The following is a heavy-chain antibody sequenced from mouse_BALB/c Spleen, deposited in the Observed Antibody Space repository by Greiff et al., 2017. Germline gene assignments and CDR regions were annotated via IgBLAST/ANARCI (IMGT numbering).Heavy chain of an antibody. J-gene: IGHJ3*01. CDR1: GFTFSDYY. D-gene: IGHD4-1*01. Sequence: VQLKESGGGLVKPGGSLKLSCAASGFTFSDYYMYWVRQTPEKRLEWVATISDGGSYTYYPDSVKGRFTISRDNAKNNLYLQMSSLKSEDTAMYYCARGTGSFAYWGQGTLVTVSA. CDR2: ISDGGSYT. CDR3: ARGTGSFAY. V-gene: IGHV5-4*02.